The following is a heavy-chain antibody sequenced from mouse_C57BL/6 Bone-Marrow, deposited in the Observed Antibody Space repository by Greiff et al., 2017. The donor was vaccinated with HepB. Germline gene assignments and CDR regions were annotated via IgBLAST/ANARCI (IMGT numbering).Heavy chain of an antibody. D-gene: IGHD1-1*01. CDR2: IDPSDSYT. CDR3: APDYYGSSYFDY. CDR1: GYTFTSYW. V-gene: IGHV1-59*01. Sequence: VQLQQPGAELVRPGTSVKLSCKASGYTFTSYWMHWVKQRPGQGLEWIGVIDPSDSYTNYNQKFKGKATLTVDTSSSTAYMQLSSLTSEDSAVYYCAPDYYGSSYFDYWGQGTTLTVSS. J-gene: IGHJ2*01.